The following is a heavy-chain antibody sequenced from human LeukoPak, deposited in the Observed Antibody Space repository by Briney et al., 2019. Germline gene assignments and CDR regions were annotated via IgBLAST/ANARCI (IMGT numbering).Heavy chain of an antibody. V-gene: IGHV3-21*01. D-gene: IGHD3-9*01. CDR1: GFTFSSYS. Sequence: GGSLRLSCAASGFTFSSYSMNWVRQAPGKGLEWVSSISSSSSYIYYADSVKGRFTISRDNAKNSLYLQMNSLRAEDTAVYYCARGGDYDILTGYWNYWGQGTLVTASS. CDR3: ARGGDYDILTGYWNY. CDR2: ISSSSSYI. J-gene: IGHJ4*02.